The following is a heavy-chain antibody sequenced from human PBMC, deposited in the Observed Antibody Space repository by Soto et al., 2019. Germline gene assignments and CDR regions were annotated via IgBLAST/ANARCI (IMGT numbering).Heavy chain of an antibody. V-gene: IGHV3-23*01. D-gene: IGHD3-16*01. Sequence: PGGSLRLSCAASGFKFSSYAMSWVLQAPGKGLEWVSLISATGGGTYYADSVKGRFTISRDNSDNTLYLQVHSLRAEETAVYYCAKDRRAGGNSAFYFDFWGQGAQVTVSS. CDR2: ISATGGGT. CDR1: GFKFSSYA. CDR3: AKDRRAGGNSAFYFDF. J-gene: IGHJ5*01.